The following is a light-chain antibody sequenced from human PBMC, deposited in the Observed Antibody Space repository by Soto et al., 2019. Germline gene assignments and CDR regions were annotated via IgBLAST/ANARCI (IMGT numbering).Light chain of an antibody. J-gene: IGLJ1*01. Sequence: QSALTQPASLSGSPGQSITISCTGNSSDIGAYDYVSWFQQHPGKAPKLMISEVNNRPSGVSNRFSGSKSGNKASLTISNLEAEDESDYYCGSYTSTDTPFVFGTGTKVTVL. CDR2: EVN. V-gene: IGLV2-14*01. CDR1: SSDIGAYDY. CDR3: GSYTSTDTPFV.